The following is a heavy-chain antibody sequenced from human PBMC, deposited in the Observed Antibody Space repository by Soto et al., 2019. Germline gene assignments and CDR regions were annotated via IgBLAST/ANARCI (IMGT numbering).Heavy chain of an antibody. V-gene: IGHV4-39*01. CDR1: GGSISSSSYY. CDR2: IYYSGST. CDR3: ARIKLGYCSSTSCSDPDYYYYYMDV. Sequence: SETLSLTCTVSGGSISSSSYYWGWIRQPPGKGLEWIGSIYYSGSTYYNPSLKSRVTISVDTSKNQLSLKLSSVTAADTAVYYCARIKLGYCSSTSCSDPDYYYYYMDVWGKGTKVTVSS. J-gene: IGHJ6*03. D-gene: IGHD2-2*01.